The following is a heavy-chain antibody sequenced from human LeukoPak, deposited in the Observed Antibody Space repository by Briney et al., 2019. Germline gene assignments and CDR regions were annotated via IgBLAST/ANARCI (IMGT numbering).Heavy chain of an antibody. J-gene: IGHJ4*02. V-gene: IGHV4-30-2*01. CDR3: ARVSAWVSFDY. CDR1: GGSISSGGYS. CDR2: IYHSGST. Sequence: SETLSLTCAVSGGSISSGGYSWSWIRQPPGNGLEWIGYIYHSGSTYYNPSLKSRVTISVDRSKNQFSLKLSSVTAEDTAVYYCARVSAWVSFDYWGQGTLVTVSS. D-gene: IGHD1-26*01.